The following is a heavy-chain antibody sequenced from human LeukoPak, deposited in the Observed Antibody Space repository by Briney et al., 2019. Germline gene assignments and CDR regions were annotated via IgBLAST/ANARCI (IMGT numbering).Heavy chain of an antibody. CDR1: GGSISSGGYS. V-gene: IGHV4-30-2*01. Sequence: SETLSLTCAVSGGSISSGGYSWSWIRQPPGKGLEWIGYIYHSGGTYYNPSLKSRVTISVDRSKNQFSLKLSSVTAADTAVYYCARVRYGDYSNWFDPWGQGTLVTVSS. CDR2: IYHSGGT. CDR3: ARVRYGDYSNWFDP. D-gene: IGHD4-17*01. J-gene: IGHJ5*02.